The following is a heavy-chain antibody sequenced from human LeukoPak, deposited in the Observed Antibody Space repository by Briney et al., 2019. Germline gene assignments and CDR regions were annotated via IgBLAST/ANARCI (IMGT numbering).Heavy chain of an antibody. D-gene: IGHD6-19*01. Sequence: SETLSLTCAVYGGSFSGYYWSWLRQPPGKGLEWIGEINHSGSTNYNPSLKSRVTISVDTSKNQFSLKLSSVTAADTAVYYCARERRPRYSSGWYFGYWGQGTLVTVSS. V-gene: IGHV4-34*01. CDR2: INHSGST. CDR3: ARERRPRYSSGWYFGY. CDR1: GGSFSGYY. J-gene: IGHJ4*02.